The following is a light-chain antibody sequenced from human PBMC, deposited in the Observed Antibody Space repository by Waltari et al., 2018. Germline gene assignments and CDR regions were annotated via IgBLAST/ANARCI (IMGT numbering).Light chain of an antibody. CDR2: WAS. CDR3: QQEYAVPPT. Sequence: DIVMTQSPVSLAVSLGERASITCKSDQSVSFSSNIKNYLAWYRQKPGQPPQLHISWASTRKYGLPVRGSASGSGTGFTHTFSSLQAGDGPVYYCQQEYAVPPTFGPGSKGESK. CDR1: QSVSFSSNIKNY. V-gene: IGKV4-1*01. J-gene: IGKJ1*01.